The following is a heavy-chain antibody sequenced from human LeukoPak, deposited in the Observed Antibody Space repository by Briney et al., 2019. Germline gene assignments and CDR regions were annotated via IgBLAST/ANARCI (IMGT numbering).Heavy chain of an antibody. V-gene: IGHV5-51*01. D-gene: IGHD3-22*01. J-gene: IGHJ5*02. Sequence: GESLKISCKGSGYSFTSYWIGWVRQMPGKGLEWMGIIYPGDSDTRYSPSFQGQVTISADKSIGTAYLQWSSLKASDTAMYYCASGLYYYDSSGYYYDLPWGQGTLVTVSS. CDR3: ASGLYYYDSSGYYYDLP. CDR1: GYSFTSYW. CDR2: IYPGDSDT.